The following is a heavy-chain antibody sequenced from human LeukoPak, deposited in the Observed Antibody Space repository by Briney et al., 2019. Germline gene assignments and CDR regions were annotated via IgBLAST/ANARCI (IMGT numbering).Heavy chain of an antibody. V-gene: IGHV4-34*01. CDR2: INHSGST. CDR3: ARSGPYRPKSTWFDP. D-gene: IGHD1-26*01. J-gene: IGHJ5*02. CDR1: GGSFSDYY. Sequence: SETLSLTCTVYGGSFSDYYWTWIRQPPGRGLEWIGEINHSGSTNYNPSLKSRVTMSLDTSKNQFSLKMSSVTAADTAVYYCARSGPYRPKSTWFDPWGQGTLVSVSS.